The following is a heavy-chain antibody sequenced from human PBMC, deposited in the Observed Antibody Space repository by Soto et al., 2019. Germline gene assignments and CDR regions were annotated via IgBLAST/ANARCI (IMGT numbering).Heavy chain of an antibody. CDR3: ARDGKARPWYQLLSNWFDP. Sequence: GGSLRLSCAASGFTFNKYYMNWVRQAPGKGLEWVSSISSSSSYIYYADSVKGRFTISRDNAKNSLYLQMNSLRAEDTAVYYCARDGKARPWYQLLSNWFDPWGQGALVTVSS. J-gene: IGHJ5*02. V-gene: IGHV3-21*01. D-gene: IGHD2-2*01. CDR1: GFTFNKYY. CDR2: ISSSSSYI.